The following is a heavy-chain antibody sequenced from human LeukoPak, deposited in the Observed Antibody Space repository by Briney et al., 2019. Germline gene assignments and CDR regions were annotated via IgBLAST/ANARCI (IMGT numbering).Heavy chain of an antibody. CDR2: INHSGST. Sequence: SETLSLTCAVYGGSFSGYYWSWIRQPPGKGLEWIGEINHSGSTNYNPSLKSRVTISVDTSKNQFSLKLSSVTAADTAVYYCAGGKNNPYYRYYGMEVWGQRTKVTV. D-gene: IGHD1-14*01. J-gene: IGHJ6*02. CDR3: AGGKNNPYYRYYGMEV. CDR1: GGSFSGYY. V-gene: IGHV4-34*01.